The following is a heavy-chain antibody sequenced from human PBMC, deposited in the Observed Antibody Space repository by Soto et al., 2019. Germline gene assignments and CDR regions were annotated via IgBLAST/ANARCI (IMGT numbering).Heavy chain of an antibody. D-gene: IGHD6-13*01. Sequence: QFQLVQSGAEVKKPGASVKVSCKASGYNFTRFGISWVRQAPGRGLEWRGWMGAHSGHTRQAQKCQDRLTMTTDDSKNTAYIDLRSLTSDDTALYCCGREGQQLAHEDYYQSNGMDVWGQGTTVIVSS. CDR2: MGAHSGHT. J-gene: IGHJ6*02. V-gene: IGHV1-18*01. CDR3: GREGQQLAHEDYYQSNGMDV. CDR1: GYNFTRFG.